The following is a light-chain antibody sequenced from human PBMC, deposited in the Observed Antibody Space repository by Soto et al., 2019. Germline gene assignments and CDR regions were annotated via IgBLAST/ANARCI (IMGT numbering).Light chain of an antibody. CDR2: EVT. J-gene: IGLJ1*01. CDR1: YSDIGTYNY. CDR3: SSFKGTNYFV. Sequence: QSALTQPPSASGSPGQSVTISCTGTYSDIGTYNYVSWYRLRPGEAPKLIIYEVTKRPSGVPDRIFAFKSGNTASLTVSGLQADDEAEYYCSSFKGTNYFVFGSGTKVTVL. V-gene: IGLV2-8*01.